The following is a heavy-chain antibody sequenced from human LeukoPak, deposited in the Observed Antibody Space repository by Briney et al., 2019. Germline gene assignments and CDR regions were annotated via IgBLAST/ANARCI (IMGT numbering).Heavy chain of an antibody. D-gene: IGHD2-15*01. V-gene: IGHV4-39*01. CDR1: GGSISSTTHY. CDR2: MYYSGST. CDR3: ARAVEPYCSGGSCYWVADHTNHNWFDP. J-gene: IGHJ5*02. Sequence: SETLSLTCTVSGGSISSTTHYWSWIRQPPGKGLEWIGSMYYSGSTYYNPSLKSRVTISVDTSKNQFSLKLTSVTAADTAVYYCARAVEPYCSGGSCYWVADHTNHNWFDPWGQGTLVTVSS.